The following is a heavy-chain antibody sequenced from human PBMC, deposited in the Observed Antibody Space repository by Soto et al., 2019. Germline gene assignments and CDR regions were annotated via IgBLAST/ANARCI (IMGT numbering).Heavy chain of an antibody. CDR2: IYYSGST. D-gene: IGHD4-17*01. J-gene: IGHJ4*02. Sequence: SETLSLTCTVSGGSISSGDYYWSWIRQPPGKGLEWIGYIYYSGSTYYTPSLKSRVTISVDTSKNQFSLKLSSVTAADTAVYYGAGATITVTIDVWGQGTLVTVSS. V-gene: IGHV4-30-4*01. CDR3: AGATITVTIDV. CDR1: GGSISSGDYY.